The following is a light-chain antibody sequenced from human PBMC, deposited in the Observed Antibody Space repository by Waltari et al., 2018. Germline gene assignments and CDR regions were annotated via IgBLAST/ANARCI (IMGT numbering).Light chain of an antibody. CDR2: GAS. V-gene: IGKV3-15*01. Sequence: EIVMTQSPATLSVSPGERATLSCRASQSIGSDLAWYQQKPGQAPSLLIHGASTRVTGVPARFSGSGPGTDFTLTISSLQSEDFGVYYCQQYNKWPPYTFGQGTKLEIK. CDR1: QSIGSD. J-gene: IGKJ2*01. CDR3: QQYNKWPPYT.